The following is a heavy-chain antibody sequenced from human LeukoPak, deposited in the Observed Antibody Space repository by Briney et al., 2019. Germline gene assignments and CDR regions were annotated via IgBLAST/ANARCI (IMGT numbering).Heavy chain of an antibody. Sequence: PGGSLRPSCAASGFTFSSYGMHWVRQAPGKGLEWVAFIRYDGSNKNYADSVKGRFTISRDNSKNTLYLQMNSLRAEDTAVYYCAKGGYYYMDVWGKGTTVTVSS. V-gene: IGHV3-30*02. CDR2: IRYDGSNK. D-gene: IGHD3-10*01. J-gene: IGHJ6*03. CDR3: AKGGYYYMDV. CDR1: GFTFSSYG.